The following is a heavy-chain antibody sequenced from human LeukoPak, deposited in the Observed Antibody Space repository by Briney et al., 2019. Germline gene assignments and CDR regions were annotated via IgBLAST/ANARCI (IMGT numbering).Heavy chain of an antibody. J-gene: IGHJ4*02. CDR3: ARGDPDFWSGSGR. D-gene: IGHD3-3*01. Sequence: GGSLRLSCAASGFTFRTYWMSWVRQAPGKGLEWVANIKQDGSEKYYVDSVKGRFTISRDNAKNSLYLQMNSLRAEDTAVYYCARGDPDFWSGSGRWGQGTLVTVSS. CDR2: IKQDGSEK. V-gene: IGHV3-7*01. CDR1: GFTFRTYW.